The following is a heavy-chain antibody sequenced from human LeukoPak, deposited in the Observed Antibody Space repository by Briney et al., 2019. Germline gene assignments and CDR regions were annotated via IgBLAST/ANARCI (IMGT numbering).Heavy chain of an antibody. J-gene: IGHJ6*02. CDR1: GYTFTSYD. Sequence: ASVTVSCKASGYTFTSYDINWVRQATGQGLEWMGWMNPNSGNTGYAQKFQGRVTMTRNTSISTAYMELSSLRSEDTAVYYCARVTSDFWSGYYSRYYYGMDVWGQGTTVTVSS. CDR3: ARVTSDFWSGYYSRYYYGMDV. V-gene: IGHV1-8*01. CDR2: MNPNSGNT. D-gene: IGHD3-3*01.